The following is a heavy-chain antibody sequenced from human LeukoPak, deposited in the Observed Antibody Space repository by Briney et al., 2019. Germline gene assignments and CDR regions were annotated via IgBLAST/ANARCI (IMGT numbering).Heavy chain of an antibody. CDR2: VYYSGST. CDR1: GGSISSYY. J-gene: IGHJ3*02. Sequence: PSETLSLTCTVSGGSISSYYWSWIRPPPGKGREGVGYVYYSGSTHYNPSLTHRVTISVDTSKNQFSLKLSSVTAADTPVYYCARDSSLGATPAFYIWGQGTMVTVSS. V-gene: IGHV4-59*12. CDR3: ARDSSLGATPAFYI. D-gene: IGHD1-26*01.